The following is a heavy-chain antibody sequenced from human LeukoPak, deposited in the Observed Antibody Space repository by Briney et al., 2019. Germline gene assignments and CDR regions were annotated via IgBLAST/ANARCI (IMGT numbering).Heavy chain of an antibody. D-gene: IGHD3-3*01. J-gene: IGHJ4*02. CDR2: ISNYNGDI. CDR3: ARVYFWSGYYYFDS. Sequence: ASVKVSCKSSGYTFTSYGISWVRQAPGQGLEWMGWISNYNGDINYSQKSQDRVTMTTDTSTSTAYMELRSLRSDDTALYYCARVYFWSGYYYFDSWGQGTLVTVSS. CDR1: GYTFTSYG. V-gene: IGHV1-18*01.